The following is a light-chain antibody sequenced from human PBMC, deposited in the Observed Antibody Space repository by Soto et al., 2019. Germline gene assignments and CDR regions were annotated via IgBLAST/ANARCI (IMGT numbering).Light chain of an antibody. CDR2: RDS. V-gene: IGLV3-9*01. J-gene: IGLJ1*01. Sequence: SYELTQPLSVSVALGQTARITCGGNNIGSKNVHWYQQKPGQAPVLVIYRDSNRPSGIPERFSGSNSGNTATLTISRAQAGDEADYYCQVWDSSTDVFGPGTKLTVL. CDR1: NIGSKN. CDR3: QVWDSSTDV.